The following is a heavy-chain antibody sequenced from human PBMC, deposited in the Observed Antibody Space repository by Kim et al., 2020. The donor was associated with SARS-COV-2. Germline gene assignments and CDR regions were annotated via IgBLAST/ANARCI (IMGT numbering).Heavy chain of an antibody. D-gene: IGHD3-3*01. CDR1: GGSFSGYY. V-gene: IGHV4-34*01. CDR2: INHSGST. J-gene: IGHJ5*02. Sequence: SETLSLTCAVYGGSFSGYYWSWIRQPPGKGLEWIGEINHSGSTNYNPSLKSRVTISVDTSKNQFSLKLSSVTAADTAVYYCARVTFLEWLRLPTGEPGWFDPWGQGTLVTVSS. CDR3: ARVTFLEWLRLPTGEPGWFDP.